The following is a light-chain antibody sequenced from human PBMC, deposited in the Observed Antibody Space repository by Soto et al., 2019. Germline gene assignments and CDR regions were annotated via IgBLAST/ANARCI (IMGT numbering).Light chain of an antibody. CDR2: DVS. CDR1: RSDVGGYNY. Sequence: QPVLTQPASVSGSPGQSITISCTGTRSDVGGYNYVSWYQQHPGKAPKLMIYDVSNRPSGVSNRFSGSTSGNTASLTISGLQAEDEADYYCSSYTSSSTHYVFGTGTKVTVL. V-gene: IGLV2-14*01. CDR3: SSYTSSSTHYV. J-gene: IGLJ1*01.